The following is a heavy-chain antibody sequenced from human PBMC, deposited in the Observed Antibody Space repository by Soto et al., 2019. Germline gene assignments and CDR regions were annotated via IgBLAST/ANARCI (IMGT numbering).Heavy chain of an antibody. D-gene: IGHD3-22*01. CDR1: GFTFSSYG. Sequence: QVQLVESGGGVVQPERSLRLSCAASGFTFSSYGMHWVRQAPGKGLEWVAVISYDGSNKYYADSVKGRFTISRDNSKNTLYLQMNSLRAEDTAVYYCAKAGYYDSSGFNWGFDPWGQGTLVTVSS. J-gene: IGHJ5*02. V-gene: IGHV3-30*18. CDR2: ISYDGSNK. CDR3: AKAGYYDSSGFNWGFDP.